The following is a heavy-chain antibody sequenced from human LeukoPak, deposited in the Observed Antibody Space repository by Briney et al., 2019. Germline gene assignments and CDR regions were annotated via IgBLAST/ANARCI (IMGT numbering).Heavy chain of an antibody. CDR2: ISSSSSYI. Sequence: GGSLRLSCAASGFTFSSYSMNWVRQAPGKGLEWVSSISSSSSYIYYADSVKGRFTISRDNAKNSLYLQMNSLRAEDTAVYYCARAACSSTSCMFPYYFDYWAREPWSPSPQ. J-gene: IGHJ4*02. D-gene: IGHD2-2*01. V-gene: IGHV3-21*01. CDR1: GFTFSSYS. CDR3: ARAACSSTSCMFPYYFDY.